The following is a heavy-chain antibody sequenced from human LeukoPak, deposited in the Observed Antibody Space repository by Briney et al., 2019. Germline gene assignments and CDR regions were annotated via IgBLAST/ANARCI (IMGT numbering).Heavy chain of an antibody. Sequence: SETLSLTCTLSGGSITSDSDYWGWIRQPPGKGLEWIGSVYYSESTFHNPSLRSRVTLSVDTSKNQFSLRLRSVTAADTAVYYCAREDGYNMDDAFDIWGQGTMVSVSS. CDR1: GGSITSDSDY. D-gene: IGHD5-24*01. CDR3: AREDGYNMDDAFDI. V-gene: IGHV4-39*01. J-gene: IGHJ3*02. CDR2: VYYSEST.